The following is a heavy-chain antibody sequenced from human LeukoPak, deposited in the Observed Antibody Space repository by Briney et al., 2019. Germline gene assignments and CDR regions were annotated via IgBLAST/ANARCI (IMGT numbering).Heavy chain of an antibody. J-gene: IGHJ4*02. CDR1: GGTFSSYA. D-gene: IGHD6-13*01. CDR2: IIPIFGTA. Sequence: SVKVSCKASGGTFSSYAISWVRQAPGQGLEWMGRIIPIFGTANYAQKFQGRVTITTDESTSTTYMVLDSLRFEDTAVYYCARLYPTTLTSYSSSLWGQGTLVTVSS. V-gene: IGHV1-69*05. CDR3: ARLYPTTLTSYSSSL.